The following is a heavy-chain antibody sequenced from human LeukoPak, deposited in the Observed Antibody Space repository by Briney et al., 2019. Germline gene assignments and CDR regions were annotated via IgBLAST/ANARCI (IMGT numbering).Heavy chain of an antibody. Sequence: GGSLRLSCAASGFTVSSNYMTWVRQPPGKGLEWVSVIYSGGSIYYADSVKGRFTISRDWSKNTVYLQMNSLRAEDTAVYYCASKPNYFDSSGYPGFDYWGQGTLVTVSS. CDR3: ASKPNYFDSSGYPGFDY. D-gene: IGHD3-22*01. CDR2: IYSGGSI. V-gene: IGHV3-66*01. J-gene: IGHJ4*02. CDR1: GFTVSSNY.